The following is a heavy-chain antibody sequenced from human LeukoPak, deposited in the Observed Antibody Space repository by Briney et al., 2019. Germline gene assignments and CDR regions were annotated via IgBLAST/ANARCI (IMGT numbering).Heavy chain of an antibody. CDR3: GTWTTVASYFDY. CDR2: ISSSSTYI. Sequence: PGGSLRLSCAASGFTFSDYYMSWIRQAPGKGLEWVSYISSSSTYIYYADSVKGRFTISRDNAKNSLYLQMNSLRAEDTAVYYCGTWTTVASYFDYWGQGTLVTVSS. CDR1: GFTFSDYY. J-gene: IGHJ4*02. D-gene: IGHD4-17*01. V-gene: IGHV3-11*06.